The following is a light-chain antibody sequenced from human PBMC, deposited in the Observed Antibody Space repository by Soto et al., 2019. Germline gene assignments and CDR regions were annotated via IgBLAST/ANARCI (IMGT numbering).Light chain of an antibody. CDR1: SSDVGGYNY. J-gene: IGLJ1*01. Sequence: QSVLTQPPSASGSPGQSVAISCTGTSSDVGGYNYVSWYQLHPGKAPKLMIYEVNLRPSGVPDRFSGSKSGNTASLTVSGLQAEDEADYYCSSYARSNNYVFGTGTKVTVL. V-gene: IGLV2-8*01. CDR3: SSYARSNNYV. CDR2: EVN.